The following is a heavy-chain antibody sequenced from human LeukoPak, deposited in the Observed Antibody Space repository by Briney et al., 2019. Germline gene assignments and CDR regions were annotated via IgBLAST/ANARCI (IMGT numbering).Heavy chain of an antibody. V-gene: IGHV3-21*01. D-gene: IGHD5-12*01. CDR3: ARDLSWGYNWAFDI. Sequence: PGGSLRLSCAASGFTFSSYSMNWVRQAPGKGLEWVSSISSSSSYIYYADSVKGRFTISRDNAKNSLYLQMNSLRAEDTAVYYCARDLSWGYNWAFDIWGQGTMVTVSS. CDR2: ISSSSSYI. CDR1: GFTFSSYS. J-gene: IGHJ3*02.